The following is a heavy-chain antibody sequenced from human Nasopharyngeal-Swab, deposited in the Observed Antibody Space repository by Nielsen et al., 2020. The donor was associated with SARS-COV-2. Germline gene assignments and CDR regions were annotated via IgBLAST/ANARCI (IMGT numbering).Heavy chain of an antibody. CDR1: GFTFSSYA. Sequence: GWSLRLSCAASGFTFSSYAMSWVRQAPGQGLEWVSTVDYDGVRTHYADSVEGRFIISRDNSKNTVYLQIKSLGVEDAAVYYCATWMTAHFDYWGQGTLVTASS. CDR2: VDYDGVRT. J-gene: IGHJ4*02. V-gene: IGHV3-23*01. CDR3: ATWMTAHFDY. D-gene: IGHD5-18*01.